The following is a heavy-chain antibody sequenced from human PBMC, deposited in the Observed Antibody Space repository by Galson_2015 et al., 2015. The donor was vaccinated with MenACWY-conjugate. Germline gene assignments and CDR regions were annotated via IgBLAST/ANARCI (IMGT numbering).Heavy chain of an antibody. J-gene: IGHJ6*02. Sequence: SETLSLTCAVYGGSFSGSYWSWIRQPPGKGLEWIGEINHRGSTNYNPSLKSRVTISVDTSKNQFSLKLSSVTAADTAVYYCARGRGARYSGYDFPPYYYYGMDVWGQGTTVTVSS. D-gene: IGHD5-12*01. CDR1: GGSFSGSY. CDR3: ARGRGARYSGYDFPPYYYYGMDV. V-gene: IGHV4-34*01. CDR2: INHRGST.